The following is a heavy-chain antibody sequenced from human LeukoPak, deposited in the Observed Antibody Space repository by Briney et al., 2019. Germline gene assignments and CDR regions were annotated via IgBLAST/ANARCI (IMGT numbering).Heavy chain of an antibody. D-gene: IGHD6-19*01. V-gene: IGHV3-23*01. CDR3: AKARGAYSSGYDY. Sequence: GGSLRLSCAASGLTFSNYAMTWVRQAPGKGLEWVSGISGSGGSTFYADSVKGRFTISRDNSKNTLYMQMNSLRAEDTAVYYCAKARGAYSSGYDYWGQGTLVTVSS. CDR1: GLTFSNYA. CDR2: ISGSGGST. J-gene: IGHJ4*02.